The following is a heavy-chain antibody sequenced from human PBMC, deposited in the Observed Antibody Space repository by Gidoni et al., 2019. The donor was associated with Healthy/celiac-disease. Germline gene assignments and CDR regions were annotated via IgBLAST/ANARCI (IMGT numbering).Heavy chain of an antibody. D-gene: IGHD6-13*01. Sequence: QVQLQESGPGLVKPSQPLSLTCTVSGGSIRSGGYYWSWIRQHPGKGLEWIGYIYYSGSTYYNPSLKSRVTISVDTSKNQFSLKLSSVTAADTAVYYCARTQYSSSLSGGMDVWGQGTTVTVSS. CDR3: ARTQYSSSLSGGMDV. CDR2: IYYSGST. CDR1: GGSIRSGGYY. J-gene: IGHJ6*02. V-gene: IGHV4-31*03.